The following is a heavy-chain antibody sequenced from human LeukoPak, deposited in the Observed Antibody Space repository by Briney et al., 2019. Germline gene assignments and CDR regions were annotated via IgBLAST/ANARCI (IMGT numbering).Heavy chain of an antibody. V-gene: IGHV5-51*01. D-gene: IGHD5-18*01. J-gene: IGHJ4*02. CDR1: GFSFATYW. CDR3: VGGQQCDY. Sequence: GESLKISCKGSGFSFATYWIAWVRQTPGKGLEWMGIIYVDDSDTRYNPSFQGQVTMSADKSISTAYLQWSSLKASDTAMYFCVGGQQCDYWGQGTLVTVSS. CDR2: IYVDDSDT.